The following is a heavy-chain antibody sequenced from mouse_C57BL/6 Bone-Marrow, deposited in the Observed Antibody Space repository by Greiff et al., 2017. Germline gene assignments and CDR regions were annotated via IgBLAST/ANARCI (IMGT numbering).Heavy chain of an antibody. V-gene: IGHV1-81*01. CDR2: IYPRSGNT. CDR3: ARSKYYGSSYWFAY. D-gene: IGHD1-1*01. Sequence: QVQLQQSGAELARPGASVKLSCKASGYTFTRYGISWVKQRTGPGLEWIGEIYPRSGNTYYNEKFKGKATLTADKSSSTAYMELRSLTSEDSAVYFCARSKYYGSSYWFAYWGQGTLVTVSA. CDR1: GYTFTRYG. J-gene: IGHJ3*01.